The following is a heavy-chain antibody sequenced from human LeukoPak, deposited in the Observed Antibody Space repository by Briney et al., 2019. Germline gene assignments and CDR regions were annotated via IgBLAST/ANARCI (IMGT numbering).Heavy chain of an antibody. D-gene: IGHD1-26*01. CDR2: IRYDGSYK. J-gene: IGHJ4*02. Sequence: PGGSLRLSCAASGFTFSTYGMNWVRQAPGKGLEWVAFIRYDGSYKYYADSVKARFTISKDNSMNTLFLQMNSLRAEDTAVYYCAKGLSGSYFENWGRGTLVTVSS. CDR1: GFTFSTYG. V-gene: IGHV3-30*02. CDR3: AKGLSGSYFEN.